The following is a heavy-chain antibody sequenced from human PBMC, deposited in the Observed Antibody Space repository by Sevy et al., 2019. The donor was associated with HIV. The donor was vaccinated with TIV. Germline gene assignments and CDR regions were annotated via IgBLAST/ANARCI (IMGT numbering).Heavy chain of an antibody. D-gene: IGHD2-15*01. CDR2: VSQSGSA. V-gene: IGHV4-34*01. Sequence: SETLSLTCAVSGVSFSDYYWAWIRQPPGKGLEWIGEVSQSGSANYNPSPRSRVIMSLDTSNNHFSLKLTSVTAADTAVDYCARGPLFSPEYCSGGTCPTIDYWSQGTLVTVSS. CDR1: GVSFSDYY. CDR3: ARGPLFSPEYCSGGTCPTIDY. J-gene: IGHJ4*02.